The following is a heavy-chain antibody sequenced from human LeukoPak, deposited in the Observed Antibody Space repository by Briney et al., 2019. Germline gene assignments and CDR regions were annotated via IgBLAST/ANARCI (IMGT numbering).Heavy chain of an antibody. CDR3: ARDPLSSSSFDL. D-gene: IGHD6-13*01. CDR2: ISSRSATI. J-gene: IGHJ4*02. V-gene: IGHV3-48*01. Sequence: PGGSVRLSCAASGFTFSSYSMNWVRQAPGKGLEWVSYISSRSATIYYADSVKGRFTISRDKAKNSLYLQMNSLRAEDTAVYYCARDPLSSSSFDLWGQGTLVTVSS. CDR1: GFTFSSYS.